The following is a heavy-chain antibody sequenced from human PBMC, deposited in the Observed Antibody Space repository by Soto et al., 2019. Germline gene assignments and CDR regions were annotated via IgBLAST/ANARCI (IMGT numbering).Heavy chain of an antibody. CDR3: ATGGHNDGYNFYHGMDV. J-gene: IGHJ6*02. CDR1: GGIFTNNA. CDR2: VIPLFDTA. Sequence: QVQVVQSGAEVKKPGSSVKVSCKVSGGIFTNNAISWVRQAPGQGLEWLGGVIPLFDTAYYAQIFRGRLRISAHGATTTAYMELSGQTSADTAVYFCATGGHNDGYNFYHGMDVWGQGTTVTVS. V-gene: IGHV1-69*01. D-gene: IGHD3-16*01.